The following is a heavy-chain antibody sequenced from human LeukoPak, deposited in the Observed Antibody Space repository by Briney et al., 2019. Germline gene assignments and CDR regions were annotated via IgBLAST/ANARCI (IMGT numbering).Heavy chain of an antibody. CDR2: IKEDGSRI. CDR1: GFTFSNYW. D-gene: IGHD6-19*01. CDR3: VGSSGWLFDY. Sequence: GGSLRLSCAGTGFTFSNYWMNWVRQAPGRGLEWVANIKEDGSRINYVDSVKGRFTISRDNAKNSVYLQVDNLRAEDTAVYYCVGSSGWLFDYWGQGILVAVSS. V-gene: IGHV3-7*01. J-gene: IGHJ4*02.